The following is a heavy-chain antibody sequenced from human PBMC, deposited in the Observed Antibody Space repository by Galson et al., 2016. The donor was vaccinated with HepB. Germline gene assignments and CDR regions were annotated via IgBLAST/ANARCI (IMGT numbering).Heavy chain of an antibody. D-gene: IGHD1-26*01. J-gene: IGHJ4*02. CDR3: ARDLGYLAPKRRVWDKHFDY. CDR1: RYTFSGYY. CDR2: INPNTGGT. V-gene: IGHV1-2*02. Sequence: SVKVSCKASRYTFSGYYIHWVRQAPGQGLEWMRWINPNTGGTNYAQTFQGRVTMTKDTSISTTYMELSSLRSDDTALYYCARDLGYLAPKRRVWDKHFDYWGQGALVTVSS.